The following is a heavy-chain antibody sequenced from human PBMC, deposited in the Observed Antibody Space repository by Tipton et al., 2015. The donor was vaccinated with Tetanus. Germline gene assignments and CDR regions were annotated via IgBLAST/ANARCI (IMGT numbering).Heavy chain of an antibody. D-gene: IGHD6-19*01. J-gene: IGHJ4*02. CDR2: ISHSGSP. CDR3: AGSQWLDGFIFDY. CDR1: GGSITKDY. Sequence: TLSLNCNVSGGSITKDYWSWIRQSPGKTLEWIGYISHSGSPNYNPSLKSRATVSVDTSKNQFSLDLTSVTAADTGVYYCAGSQWLDGFIFDYWGQGALVTVAS. V-gene: IGHV4-59*01.